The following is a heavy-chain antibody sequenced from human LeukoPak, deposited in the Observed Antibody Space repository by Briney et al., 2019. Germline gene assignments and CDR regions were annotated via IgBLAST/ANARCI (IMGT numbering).Heavy chain of an antibody. CDR2: IYYSGST. D-gene: IGHD3-10*01. CDR3: ARFSSKYYYFDY. V-gene: IGHV4-30-4*08. J-gene: IGHJ4*02. CDR1: GDSISSDDYF. Sequence: PSETLSLTCTVSGDSISSDDYFWSWIRQPPGKGLEWIGYIYYSGSTYYNSSLKSRLTVSIDTSGNQFSLRLSSVTAADTAVYYCARFSSKYYYFDYWGQGTPVTVSS.